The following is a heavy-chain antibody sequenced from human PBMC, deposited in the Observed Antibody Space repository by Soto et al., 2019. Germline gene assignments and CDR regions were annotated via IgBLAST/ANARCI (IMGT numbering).Heavy chain of an antibody. CDR3: ARDSSIAARRLYYYGMDV. CDR2: IIPIFGTA. J-gene: IGHJ6*02. D-gene: IGHD6-6*01. Sequence: GXSVKVSCKASGGTFSSYAISWGRQAPVQGLEWMGGIIPIFGTANYAQKFQGRVTITADESTSTAYMELSSLRSEDTAVYYCARDSSIAARRLYYYGMDVWGQGTTVTVSS. V-gene: IGHV1-69*01. CDR1: GGTFSSYA.